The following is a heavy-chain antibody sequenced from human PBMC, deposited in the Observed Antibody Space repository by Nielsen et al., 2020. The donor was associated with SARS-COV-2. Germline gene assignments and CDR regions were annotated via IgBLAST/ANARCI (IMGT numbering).Heavy chain of an antibody. D-gene: IGHD2-2*01. CDR2: IVPIFGAA. V-gene: IGHV1-69*13. CDR1: VSTFNNYA. J-gene: IGHJ6*03. Sequence: SVKVSCKTSVSTFNNYAISWVRQAPGRRPEWMGRIVPIFGAANYAQKFEGRVTMTADESTKTVYMELNSLASEDTALYYCATERSGVVPGPLGIGPWYIYYYMDVWGKGTTVTVSS. CDR3: ATERSGVVPGPLGIGPWYIYYYMDV.